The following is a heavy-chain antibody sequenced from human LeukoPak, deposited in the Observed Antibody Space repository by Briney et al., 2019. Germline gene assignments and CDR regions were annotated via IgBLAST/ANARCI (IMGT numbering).Heavy chain of an antibody. Sequence: SVKVSCKASGGTFSSYAISWVRQAPGQGLEWMGRIIPILGIANYAQKFQGRVTITADKSTSTAYMELSSLRSEDTAVYYCARTNYYDSSGYQGAGTYYYGMDVWGQGTTVTVSS. J-gene: IGHJ6*02. D-gene: IGHD3-22*01. V-gene: IGHV1-69*04. CDR1: GGTFSSYA. CDR2: IIPILGIA. CDR3: ARTNYYDSSGYQGAGTYYYGMDV.